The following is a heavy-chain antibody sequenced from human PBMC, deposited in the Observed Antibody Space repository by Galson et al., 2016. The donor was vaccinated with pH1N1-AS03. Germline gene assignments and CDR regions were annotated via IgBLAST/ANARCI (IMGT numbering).Heavy chain of an antibody. Sequence: PALVKPTQTLTLTCTFSGFSLSTSGVAVGWIRQPPGKALECLALIHWDDDKHYSPSLKSRLTITKDTSKNQVVLTMTNMDPVDTATYYCPHRPSSWPYWYFDLWGRGTLVTVSS. D-gene: IGHD6-13*01. CDR1: GFSLSTSGVA. CDR2: IHWDDDK. CDR3: PHRPSSWPYWYFDL. V-gene: IGHV2-5*02. J-gene: IGHJ2*01.